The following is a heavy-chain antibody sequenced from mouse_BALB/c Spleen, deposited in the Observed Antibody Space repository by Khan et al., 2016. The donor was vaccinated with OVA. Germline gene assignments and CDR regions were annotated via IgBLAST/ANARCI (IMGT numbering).Heavy chain of an antibody. Sequence: VQLKESGAELVKPGASVKLSCTASGFNIKDTHMHWVKQSPEQGLEWIGRIDPANDNSKYDPRFQGMATITADTSSNTAYLHLSSLTSEDTAVYYCAPAGTGDYFDYWGQGTTLTVSS. D-gene: IGHD4-1*01. J-gene: IGHJ2*01. V-gene: IGHV14-3*02. CDR3: APAGTGDYFDY. CDR2: IDPANDNS. CDR1: GFNIKDTH.